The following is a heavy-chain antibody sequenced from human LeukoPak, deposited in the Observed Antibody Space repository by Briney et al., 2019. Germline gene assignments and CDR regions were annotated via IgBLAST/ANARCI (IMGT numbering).Heavy chain of an antibody. CDR3: ARDPVRNIVATTPLFYYGMDV. V-gene: IGHV1-18*01. Sequence: ASVKVSCKASGYTFTSYGISWVRQAPGQGLEWMGWISAYNGNTNYAQKLQGRVTMTTDTSTSTAYMEPRSLRSDDTAVYYCARDPVRNIVATTPLFYYGMDVWGQGTTVTVSS. J-gene: IGHJ6*02. CDR1: GYTFTSYG. CDR2: ISAYNGNT. D-gene: IGHD5-12*01.